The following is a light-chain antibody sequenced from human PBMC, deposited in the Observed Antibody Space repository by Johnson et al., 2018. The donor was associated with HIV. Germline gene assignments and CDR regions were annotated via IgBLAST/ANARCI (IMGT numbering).Light chain of an antibody. Sequence: QSVLTQPPSVSAAPGQKVIISCSGSSSNIGKNYVSWYQQVPGTAPKLLIYENNKRPSGIPDRFSGSKSGTSATLGITGLQTGDEADYYCVTCHTGLIAVGVFGTGPKVTVL. V-gene: IGLV1-51*02. CDR2: ENN. J-gene: IGLJ1*01. CDR3: VTCHTGLIAVGV. CDR1: SSNIGKNY.